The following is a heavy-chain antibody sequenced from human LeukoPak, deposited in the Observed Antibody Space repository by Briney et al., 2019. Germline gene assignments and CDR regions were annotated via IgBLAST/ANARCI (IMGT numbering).Heavy chain of an antibody. V-gene: IGHV1-18*01. CDR1: GYNFGIFG. Sequence: ASVKFSCKASGYNFGIFGMSWVRQAPGQGLEWMGWISAHSGSTNYAQKLQGRVAMTTDTSTSTAYLELTSLRSDDTAVYYCARVGVVVPAAWFDPWGQGTLVTVSS. J-gene: IGHJ5*02. CDR2: ISAHSGST. CDR3: ARVGVVVPAAWFDP. D-gene: IGHD2-2*01.